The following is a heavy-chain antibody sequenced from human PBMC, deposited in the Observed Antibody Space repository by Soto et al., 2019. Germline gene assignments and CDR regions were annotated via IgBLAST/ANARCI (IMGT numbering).Heavy chain of an antibody. J-gene: IGHJ5*02. CDR2: IYYSGGS. V-gene: IGHV4-31*03. D-gene: IGHD3-22*01. CDR1: GGSISSGGYY. Sequence: QVQLQESGPGLVKPSQTLSLTCTVSGGSISSGGYYWSWIRQHPGTGLEWIGYIYYSGGSYYNPSLKIRVTISVDTSKNHLSLKLSSVTAADTALYYCARHRRYYDSSGYYYVGWFDPWGQGTLVTVSS. CDR3: ARHRRYYDSSGYYYVGWFDP.